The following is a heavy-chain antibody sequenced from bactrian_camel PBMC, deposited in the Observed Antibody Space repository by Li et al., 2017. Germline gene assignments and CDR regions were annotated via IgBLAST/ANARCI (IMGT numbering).Heavy chain of an antibody. CDR3: AAPRARCLGWSTFFGY. V-gene: IGHV3S40*01. CDR2: INCAGTIT. CDR1: GFTFSSNG. J-gene: IGHJ6*01. D-gene: IGHD5*01. Sequence: VQLVESGGGLVQPGGSLRLSCAASGFTFSSNGMSWVRQAPGKGLEWISAINCAGTITYYADSVKGRFIISGDNAKNTLYLQMNSLKPEDTATYYCAAPRARCLGWSTFFGYLGQGTQVTVS.